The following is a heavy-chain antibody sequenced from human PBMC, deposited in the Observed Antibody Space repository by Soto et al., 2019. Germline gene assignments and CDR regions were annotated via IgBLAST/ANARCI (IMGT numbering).Heavy chain of an antibody. CDR2: IYTSGST. D-gene: IGHD4-17*01. J-gene: IGHJ6*02. CDR1: GGSISSYY. V-gene: IGHV4-4*07. CDR3: ARGTTVTSYYGMDV. Sequence: SETLSLTCTVSGGSISSYYWSWIRQPAGRGLEWIGRIYTSGSTNYNPSLKSRVTMSVDTSKNQFSLKLSSVTAADTAVYYCARGTTVTSYYGMDVWGQGTTVTVSS.